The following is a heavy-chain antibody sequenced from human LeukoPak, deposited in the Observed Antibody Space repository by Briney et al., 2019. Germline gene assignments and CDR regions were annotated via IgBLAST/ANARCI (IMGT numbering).Heavy chain of an antibody. Sequence: QPGGSLRLSCAASGFTFSSYAMHWVRQAPGKGLEWVAVISYDGSNKYYADSVKGRFTISRDNSKNTLYLQMNSPRAEDTAVYYCARDGESGSYYDYWGQGTLVTVSS. CDR3: ARDGESGSYYDY. V-gene: IGHV3-30-3*01. D-gene: IGHD1-26*01. CDR2: ISYDGSNK. CDR1: GFTFSSYA. J-gene: IGHJ4*02.